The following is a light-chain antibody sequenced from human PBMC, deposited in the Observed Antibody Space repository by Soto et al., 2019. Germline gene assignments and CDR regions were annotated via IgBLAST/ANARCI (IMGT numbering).Light chain of an antibody. CDR1: QTIDNT. CDR2: GAS. CDR3: QQYGSSRT. J-gene: IGKJ1*01. Sequence: IVLTHSPATLSFSPGEIATLSFRASQTIDNTLAWYQRKPGQAPRLLIYGASSRATGIPDRFSGSGSGTDFTLTISRLEPEDFAVYYCQQYGSSRTFGQGTKVDIK. V-gene: IGKV3-20*01.